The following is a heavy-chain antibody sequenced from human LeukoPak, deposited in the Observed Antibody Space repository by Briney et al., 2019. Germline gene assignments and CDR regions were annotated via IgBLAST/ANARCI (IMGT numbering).Heavy chain of an antibody. J-gene: IGHJ3*02. CDR2: IYHSGST. D-gene: IGHD5-24*01. Sequence: SQTLFLTCAVSGGSISSGGYSWSWIRQPPGKGLEWIGYIYHSGSTYYNPSLKSRVTISVDRSKNQFSLKLSSVTAADTAVYYCARTENGYNSRGAFDIWGQGTMVTVSS. V-gene: IGHV4-30-2*01. CDR3: ARTENGYNSRGAFDI. CDR1: GGSISSGGYS.